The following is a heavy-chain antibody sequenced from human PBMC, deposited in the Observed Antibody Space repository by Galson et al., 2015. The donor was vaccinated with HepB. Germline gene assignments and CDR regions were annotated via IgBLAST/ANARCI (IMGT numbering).Heavy chain of an antibody. CDR3: ARLGRRSWGAVGFDT. CDR2: ISSAGDVT. D-gene: IGHD7-27*01. Sequence: SLRLSCAGSEFTSRSSTMNWVRQLPGEGLEWVSSISSAGDVTSYAEAVQRRFIVSSDNARNSFFLPMNNLTGEDTPIYFLARLGRRSWGAVGFDTWGQGTVVSGSS. J-gene: IGHJ4*02. V-gene: IGHV3-21*06. CDR1: EFTSRSST.